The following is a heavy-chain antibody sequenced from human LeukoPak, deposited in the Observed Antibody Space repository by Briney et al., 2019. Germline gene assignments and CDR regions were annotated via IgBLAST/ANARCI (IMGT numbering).Heavy chain of an antibody. J-gene: IGHJ4*02. CDR1: GYTFTGYY. V-gene: IGHV1-2*04. CDR3: ARALRYFDWLSNYYFDY. D-gene: IGHD3-9*01. CDR2: INPNSGGT. Sequence: ASVTVSFKASGYTFTGYYMHWVRQAPGQGLEWMGWINPNSGGTNYAQKFQGWVTMTRDTSISTAYMELSRLRSDDTAVYYCARALRYFDWLSNYYFDYWGQGTLVTVSS.